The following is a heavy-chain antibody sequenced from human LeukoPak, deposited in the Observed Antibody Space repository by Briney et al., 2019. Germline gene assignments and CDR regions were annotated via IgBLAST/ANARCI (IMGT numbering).Heavy chain of an antibody. V-gene: IGHV1-8*03. Sequence: ASVKVSCKASGYTFTSYDINWVRQATGQGLEWMGWMNPNSGNTGYAQKFQGRVTITRNTSISTAYMELSSLRSEDTAVYYCARGGYYYGWGIFPTFFAYGGQEPLVTFPS. CDR3: ARGGYYYGWGIFPTFFAY. CDR1: GYTFTSYD. D-gene: IGHD3-10*01. CDR2: MNPNSGNT. J-gene: IGHJ4*02.